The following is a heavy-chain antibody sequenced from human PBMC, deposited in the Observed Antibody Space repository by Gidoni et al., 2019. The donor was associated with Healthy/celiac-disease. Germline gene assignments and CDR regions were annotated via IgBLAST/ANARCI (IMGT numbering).Heavy chain of an antibody. V-gene: IGHV3-9*01. J-gene: IGHJ4*02. CDR1: GFTFDDYA. CDR3: AKDDKGAVAGNGVDY. CDR2: ISWNSGSI. D-gene: IGHD6-19*01. Sequence: EVQLVESGGGLVQPGRSLRLSCAASGFTFDDYAMHWVRQAPGKGLEWVSGISWNSGSIGYADSVKGRFTISRDNAKNSLYLQMNSLRAEDTALYYCAKDDKGAVAGNGVDYWGQGTLVTVSS.